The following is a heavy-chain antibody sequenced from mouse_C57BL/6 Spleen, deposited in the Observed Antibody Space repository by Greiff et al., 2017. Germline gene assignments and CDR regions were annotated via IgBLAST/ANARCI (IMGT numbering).Heavy chain of an antibody. CDR3: ARERGNHYYAMDY. J-gene: IGHJ4*01. D-gene: IGHD2-1*01. V-gene: IGHV1-76*01. Sequence: VKLQESGAELVRPGASVKLSCKASGYTFTDYYINWVKQRPGQGLEWIARIYPGSGNTYYNEKFKGKATLTAEKSSSTAYMQLSSLTSEDSAVYFCARERGNHYYAMDYWGQGTSVTVSS. CDR1: GYTFTDYY. CDR2: IYPGSGNT.